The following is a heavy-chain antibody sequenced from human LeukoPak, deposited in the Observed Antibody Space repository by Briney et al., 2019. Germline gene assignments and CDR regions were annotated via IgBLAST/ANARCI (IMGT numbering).Heavy chain of an antibody. CDR2: IYYSGST. Sequence: SETLSLTXTVSGGSISSSSYYWGWIRQPPGKGLEWIGSIYYSGSTYYNPSLKSRVTISVDTSKNQFSLKLSSVTAADTAVYYCARHRQYDYGDYPNWFDPWGQGTLVTVSS. CDR3: ARHRQYDYGDYPNWFDP. J-gene: IGHJ5*02. V-gene: IGHV4-39*01. D-gene: IGHD4-17*01. CDR1: GGSISSSSYY.